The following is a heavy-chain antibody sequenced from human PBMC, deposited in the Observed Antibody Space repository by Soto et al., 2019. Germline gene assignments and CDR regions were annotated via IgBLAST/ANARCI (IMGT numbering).Heavy chain of an antibody. CDR1: GYTFTGYY. V-gene: IGHV1-2*04. D-gene: IGHD3-10*01. Sequence: GASVKVSCKASGYTFTGYYMHWVRQAPGQGLEWMGWINPNSGGTNYAQKFQGWVTMTRDTSISTAYMELSRLRSDDTAVYYCAMSTCGRGVLSDAFDIWGQGTMDTVSS. CDR2: INPNSGGT. CDR3: AMSTCGRGVLSDAFDI. J-gene: IGHJ3*02.